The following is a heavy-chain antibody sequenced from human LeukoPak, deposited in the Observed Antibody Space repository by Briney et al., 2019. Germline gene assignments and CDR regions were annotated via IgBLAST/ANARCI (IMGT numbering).Heavy chain of an antibody. CDR2: IYTSGST. D-gene: IGHD4-17*01. CDR3: ARDGGTVATLYAFDI. V-gene: IGHV4-61*02. CDR1: GGSISSGSYY. Sequence: SETLSLTCTVSGGSISSGSYYWSWIRQPAGKGLEWIGRIYTSGSTNYNPSLKSRVTISVDTSKNQFSLKLSSVTAADTAVYYCARDGGTVATLYAFDIWGQGTMVTVSS. J-gene: IGHJ3*02.